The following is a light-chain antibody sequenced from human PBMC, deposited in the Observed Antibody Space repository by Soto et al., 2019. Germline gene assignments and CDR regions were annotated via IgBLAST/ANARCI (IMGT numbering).Light chain of an antibody. J-gene: IGKJ1*01. CDR3: QQTYCTPRT. Sequence: DIQMTQSPSSLSASLEDRVIITCRASQSISNHLNWYQQKPGKAPKLLIFAASSLQSGVPSRFSGSGSGTDFTLTMSSLQPEDFATYYCQQTYCTPRTFGQGTKVDIK. CDR2: AAS. V-gene: IGKV1-39*01. CDR1: QSISNH.